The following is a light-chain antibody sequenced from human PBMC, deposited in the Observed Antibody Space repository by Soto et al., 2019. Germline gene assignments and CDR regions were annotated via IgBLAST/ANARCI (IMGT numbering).Light chain of an antibody. Sequence: DIQMTQSPSTLSASVGDTVTITCRASQSISNWLAWYQQKPGQAPKLLIHKASTLESGVPSRFSGSGSGTEFTLTISSLQHDDFATFYCQQYDRFPYTFGQGTKLEIK. V-gene: IGKV1-5*03. CDR3: QQYDRFPYT. J-gene: IGKJ2*01. CDR1: QSISNW. CDR2: KAS.